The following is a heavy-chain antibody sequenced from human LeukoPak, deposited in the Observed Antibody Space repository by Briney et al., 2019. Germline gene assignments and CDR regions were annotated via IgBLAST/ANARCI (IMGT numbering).Heavy chain of an antibody. CDR2: ISTSGVST. J-gene: IGHJ4*02. Sequence: PGGSLRLSCAASGFTFSSYGMSWVRQAPGKGLEWVSAISTSGVSTHYADSVKGRFTISRDNSKNTLYLQMNSLKAEDTAVYYCAGHYQKGDPDYWGQGTLVTVSS. D-gene: IGHD2-2*01. CDR3: AGHYQKGDPDY. CDR1: GFTFSSYG. V-gene: IGHV3-23*01.